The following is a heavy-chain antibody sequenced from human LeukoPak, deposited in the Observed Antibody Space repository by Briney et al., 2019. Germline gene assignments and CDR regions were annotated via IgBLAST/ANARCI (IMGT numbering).Heavy chain of an antibody. CDR2: INWNGGST. CDR3: ARGRCSSTSCYWYYYYYMDV. D-gene: IGHD2-2*01. CDR1: GFTFDDYG. J-gene: IGHJ6*03. V-gene: IGHV3-20*01. Sequence: PGGSLRLSCAASGFTFDDYGMSWVRHAPGKGLEWVSGINWNGGSTGYADSVKGRFTISRDNAKNSLYLQMNSLRAEDTALYHCARGRCSSTSCYWYYYYYMDVWGKGTTVTVSS.